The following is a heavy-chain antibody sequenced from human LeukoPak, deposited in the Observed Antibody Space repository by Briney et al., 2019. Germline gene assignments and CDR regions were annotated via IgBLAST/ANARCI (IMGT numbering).Heavy chain of an antibody. V-gene: IGHV3-30*18. Sequence: PGGSLRLSCAASGFTFSSYGMHWVRQAPGKGLEWVAVVSYDGSNKYYADSVKGRFTISRDNSKNTLYLQMNSLRAEDTAVYYCAKDGDYYDFWSGYHYSLDYWGQGTLVTVSS. D-gene: IGHD3-3*01. CDR1: GFTFSSYG. CDR3: AKDGDYYDFWSGYHYSLDY. CDR2: VSYDGSNK. J-gene: IGHJ4*02.